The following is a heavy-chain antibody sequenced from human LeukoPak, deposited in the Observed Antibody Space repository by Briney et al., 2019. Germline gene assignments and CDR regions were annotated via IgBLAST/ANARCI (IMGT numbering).Heavy chain of an antibody. CDR2: IYYSGNT. Sequence: TSETLSLTCTVSGYSINTKNYYWGWIRQPPGKGLEWIGSIYYSGNTYYNPSLKSRVTLSIDTSKNQFSLRLSSVTAADTAVYHCARHSYGTFDYWGQGTLVTVSS. V-gene: IGHV4-39*01. J-gene: IGHJ4*02. CDR3: ARHSYGTFDY. D-gene: IGHD5-18*01. CDR1: GYSINTKNYY.